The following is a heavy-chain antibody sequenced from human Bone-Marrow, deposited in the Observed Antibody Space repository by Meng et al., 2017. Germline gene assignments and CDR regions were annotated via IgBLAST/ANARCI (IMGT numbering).Heavy chain of an antibody. CDR2: ISGSGGST. V-gene: IGHV3-23*01. Sequence: GGSLRLSCAASGFTFSSYAMSWVRQAPGKGLEWVSAISGSGGSTYYADSVKSRFTISRDNSKNTIYLQMSSLRADDTAVYYCAKGAGRIASTGKRYFDYWGLGTLVTVSS. J-gene: IGHJ4*02. CDR1: GFTFSSYA. CDR3: AKGAGRIASTGKRYFDY. D-gene: IGHD6-13*01.